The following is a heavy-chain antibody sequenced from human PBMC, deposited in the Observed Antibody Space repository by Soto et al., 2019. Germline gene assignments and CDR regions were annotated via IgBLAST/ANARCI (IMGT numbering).Heavy chain of an antibody. CDR1: GGTFSSYA. Sequence: QVQLVQSGAEVKKPGSSVKVSCKASGGTFSSYAISWVRQAPGQGHEWMGGIIPIFGTANYAQKDQGRATNTADNSTRTAYMELSSLRSEDTAVYYCASSRGGWDRGRFDYWGQGTLVTVSS. D-gene: IGHD1-26*01. CDR3: ASSRGGWDRGRFDY. V-gene: IGHV1-69*06. CDR2: IIPIFGTA. J-gene: IGHJ4*02.